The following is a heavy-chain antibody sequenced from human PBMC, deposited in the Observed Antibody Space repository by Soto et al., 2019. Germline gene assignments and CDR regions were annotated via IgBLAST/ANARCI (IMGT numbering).Heavy chain of an antibody. CDR2: ISSSGSTI. Sequence: GGSLRLSCAASGFTFSSYEMNWVRQAPGKGLEWVSYISSSGSTIYYADSVKERFIISRDNAKNSLYLQMNSLRAEDAAVYYCSRRGVVGLAATRAFEIWGQGTMVTVSS. CDR1: GFTFSSYE. D-gene: IGHD2-15*01. J-gene: IGHJ3*02. CDR3: SRRGVVGLAATRAFEI. V-gene: IGHV3-48*03.